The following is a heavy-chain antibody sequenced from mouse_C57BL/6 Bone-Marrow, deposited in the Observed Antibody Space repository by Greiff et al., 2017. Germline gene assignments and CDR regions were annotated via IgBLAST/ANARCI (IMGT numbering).Heavy chain of an antibody. CDR3: ATRRYYYAMDY. CDR1: GFTFSDYG. V-gene: IGHV5-17*01. Sequence: EVQLVESGGGLVKPGGSLKLSCAASGFTFSDYGMHWVRQAPEKGLEWVAYISSGSSTIYYADTVQGRFTISRDNAKNTLFLQMTSLRSEDTAMYYCATRRYYYAMDYWGQGTSVTVSS. J-gene: IGHJ4*01. CDR2: ISSGSSTI.